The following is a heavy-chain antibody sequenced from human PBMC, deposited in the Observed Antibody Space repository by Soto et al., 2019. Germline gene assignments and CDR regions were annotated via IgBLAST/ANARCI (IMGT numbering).Heavy chain of an antibody. Sequence: EVQLVESGGGLVEPGGSLRLSCAASGLIFSKAWINWVRQAPGKGLEWVGRIKSRTDGGTSDYGAPAKGRFAISRDDSGNIVYMQMNSVKIEDTGVYYGTTDSYSSAMTGRCDYWGQGTLVTVSS. V-gene: IGHV3-15*07. J-gene: IGHJ4*02. CDR3: TTDSYSSAMTGRCDY. CDR1: GLIFSKAW. D-gene: IGHD1-26*01. CDR2: IKSRTDGGTS.